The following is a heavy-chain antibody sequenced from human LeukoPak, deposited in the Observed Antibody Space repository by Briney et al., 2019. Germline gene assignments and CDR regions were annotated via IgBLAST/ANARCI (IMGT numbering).Heavy chain of an antibody. V-gene: IGHV1-18*01. CDR3: ARDRSPPYYDTSGHYPHYFDY. CDR2: ISAQNGNT. CDR1: GYTFTRNG. J-gene: IGHJ4*02. D-gene: IGHD3-22*01. Sequence: ASVMVSCKASGYTFTRNGISWVRLAPGQGLEWMGWISAQNGNTKYADKFQDRVAMTTDTSTNTAYMELRSLRSDDTAVYYCARDRSPPYYDTSGHYPHYFDYWGQGTLVTVSS.